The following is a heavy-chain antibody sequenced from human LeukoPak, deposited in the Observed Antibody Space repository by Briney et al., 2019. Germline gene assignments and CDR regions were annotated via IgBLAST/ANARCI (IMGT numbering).Heavy chain of an antibody. CDR3: TTDSYGDYFDY. CDR1: GFTFSNAW. V-gene: IGHV3-15*01. D-gene: IGHD4-17*01. CDR2: IKSKTDGGTT. J-gene: IGHJ4*02. Sequence: PGGSLRLSCAAPGFTFSNAWMSWVRQAPGKGLEWVGRIKSKTDGGTTDYAAPVKGRFTISRDDSKNTLYLQMNSLKTEDTAVYYCTTDSYGDYFDYWGQGTLVTVSS.